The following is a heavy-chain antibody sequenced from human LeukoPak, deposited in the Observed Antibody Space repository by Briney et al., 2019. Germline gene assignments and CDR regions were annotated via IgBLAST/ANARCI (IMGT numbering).Heavy chain of an antibody. CDR3: ARSPASVPTRGDF. J-gene: IGHJ4*02. CDR2: INPSSGST. V-gene: IGHV1-46*01. CDR1: GYTFTSYY. D-gene: IGHD4-17*01. Sequence: GASVKVSCKASGYTFTSYYMHWVRQAPGQGLEWMGIINPSSGSTSYAQKFQGRVTMTRDTSTSTVYMELSSLRSDDTAVYYCARSPASVPTRGDFWGQGTLVTVSS.